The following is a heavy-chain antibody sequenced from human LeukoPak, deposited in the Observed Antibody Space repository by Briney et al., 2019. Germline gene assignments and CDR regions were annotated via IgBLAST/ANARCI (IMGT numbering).Heavy chain of an antibody. V-gene: IGHV1-18*01. J-gene: IGHJ6*02. CDR1: GYTFTSYG. CDR3: ARSWIAVENYYYGMDV. D-gene: IGHD6-19*01. Sequence: ASAKVSCKASGYTFTSYGISWVRQAPGQGLEWMGWISAYNGNTNYAQKLQGRVTMTTDTSTSTAYMELRSLRSDDTAVYYCARSWIAVENYYYGMDVWGQGTTVTVSS. CDR2: ISAYNGNT.